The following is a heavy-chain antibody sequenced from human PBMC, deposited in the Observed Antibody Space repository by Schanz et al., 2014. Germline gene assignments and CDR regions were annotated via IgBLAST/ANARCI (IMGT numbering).Heavy chain of an antibody. D-gene: IGHD3-10*01. J-gene: IGHJ3*02. CDR3: ARGSIAMVRGGDVGAFDT. CDR1: GFTFSSYG. V-gene: IGHV3-30*03. Sequence: QVRLVESGGGVVQPGRSRRLSCEASGFTFSSYGMHWVRQAPGKGLEWVAVISYDGNNEDYADSVKGRFTISRDNSENTLYLQMNSLRAEDTAVEYCARGSIAMVRGGDVGAFDTWGQGTMVTVSS. CDR2: ISYDGNNE.